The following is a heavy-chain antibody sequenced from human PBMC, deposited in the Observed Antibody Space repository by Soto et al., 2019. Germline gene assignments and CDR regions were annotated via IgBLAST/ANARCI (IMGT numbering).Heavy chain of an antibody. J-gene: IGHJ5*02. CDR1: GYTFTRYD. D-gene: IGHD3-10*01. Sequence: QVQLVQSGAEVKKPGASVKVSCKASGYTFTRYDINWVRQATGHGLEWMGWMNPNSGNTGYAQKYQDRVTMTRNTSTGRAYMEQTSLRSEDTAVYYCVRGRVGNWFDPWGQGTLVTVSS. CDR3: VRGRVGNWFDP. CDR2: MNPNSGNT. V-gene: IGHV1-8*01.